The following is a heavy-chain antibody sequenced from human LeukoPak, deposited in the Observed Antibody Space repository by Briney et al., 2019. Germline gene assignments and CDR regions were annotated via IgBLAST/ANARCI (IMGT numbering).Heavy chain of an antibody. CDR1: GYTFTRYD. CDR3: AKARYYDFWSATIEKTNWFDP. D-gene: IGHD3-3*01. CDR2: MNPNSGNT. J-gene: IGHJ5*02. Sequence: ASVKVSCKASGYTFTRYDINWVRQATGQGLEWMGWMNPNSGNTGYAQKFQGRVTMTRSTSISTAYMELSSLRSEDTAVYYCAKARYYDFWSATIEKTNWFDPWGQGTLVTVSS. V-gene: IGHV1-8*01.